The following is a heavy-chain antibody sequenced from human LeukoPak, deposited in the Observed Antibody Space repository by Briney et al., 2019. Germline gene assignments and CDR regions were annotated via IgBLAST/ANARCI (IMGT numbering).Heavy chain of an antibody. J-gene: IGHJ4*02. CDR1: GDSINSNSYY. CDR3: ARGPGWVLIDS. Sequence: PSETLSLTCSVSGDSINSNSYYWAWIRQPPGKGLEWDGRIYYTGNTYYNASIKSRVTISVDTAKNQFALNLRSVSAADTAVYYCARGPGWVLIDSWGQGTLVTVSS. V-gene: IGHV4-39*06. D-gene: IGHD6-19*01. CDR2: IYYTGNT.